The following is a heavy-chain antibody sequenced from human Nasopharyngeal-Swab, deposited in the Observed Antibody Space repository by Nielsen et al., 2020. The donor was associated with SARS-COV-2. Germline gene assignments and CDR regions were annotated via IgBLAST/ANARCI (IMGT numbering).Heavy chain of an antibody. CDR1: GGSISSYH. CDR2: IYYSGST. J-gene: IGHJ6*02. V-gene: IGHV4-59*01. CDR3: ARGVDV. Sequence: SETLSLTCTVSGGSISSYHWSWIRQPPGKGLEWIGYIYYSGSTNSNPPLKSRVTISVDTSKNQSSLKLSSVTAADTAVYYFARGVDVWGQGTTVTVSS.